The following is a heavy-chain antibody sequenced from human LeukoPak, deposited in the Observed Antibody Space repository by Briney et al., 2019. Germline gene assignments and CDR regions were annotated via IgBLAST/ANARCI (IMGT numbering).Heavy chain of an antibody. CDR1: GFTFSSYE. CDR3: ARVQRGIAVALDY. D-gene: IGHD6-19*01. J-gene: IGHJ4*02. V-gene: IGHV3-48*03. Sequence: GGSLRLSCAASGFTFSSYEMNWVRQAPGKGLERVSYISTTGSSIYYADSVKGRFTISRDNVKNLLYLQMNSLRAEDTAVYYCARVQRGIAVALDYWGQGTLATVSS. CDR2: ISTTGSSI.